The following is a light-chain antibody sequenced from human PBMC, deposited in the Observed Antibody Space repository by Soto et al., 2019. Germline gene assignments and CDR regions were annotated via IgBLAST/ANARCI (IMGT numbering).Light chain of an antibody. Sequence: EIVLTQSPATLSLSPGERATLSCRASQSVSSSYLAWYQQKPGQAHRLIIYGASSRATGIPDRFSGSGCGTDFTLTISRLEPEDFAVYYGQQYGSSPRITSGQGTRLEI. V-gene: IGKV3-20*01. CDR2: GAS. CDR1: QSVSSSY. CDR3: QQYGSSPRIT. J-gene: IGKJ5*01.